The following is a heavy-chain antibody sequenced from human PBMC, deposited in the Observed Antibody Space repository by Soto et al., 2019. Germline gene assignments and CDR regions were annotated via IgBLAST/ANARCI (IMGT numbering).Heavy chain of an antibody. D-gene: IGHD6-19*01. V-gene: IGHV1-18*04. CDR3: ARLIGYSSGWFDF. J-gene: IGHJ4*02. Sequence: ASVKVSCKASGYSFANHCITWVRQAPGQGLEWMGWISTFNGNTNYAQRFQGRVTMTIDTSTNTAYMELRSLSSDDTALYYCARLIGYSSGWFDFWGQGTLVTVSS. CDR2: ISTFNGNT. CDR1: GYSFANHC.